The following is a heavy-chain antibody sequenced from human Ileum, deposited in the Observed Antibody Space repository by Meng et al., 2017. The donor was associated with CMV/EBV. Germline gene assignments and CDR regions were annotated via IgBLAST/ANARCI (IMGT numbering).Heavy chain of an antibody. J-gene: IGHJ4*02. CDR3: AKVSTFAYGPGSYFDH. D-gene: IGHD3-10*01. CDR2: FGANGDYI. V-gene: IGHV3-23*01. Sequence: GESLKISCAASGFTISSSAMTWVRQAPGKGLEWVTGFGANGDYINYADSVRGRFTISRDNSKNTMYLQMNNLRAEDTALYYCAKVSTFAYGPGSYFDHWGQGTPVTVSS. CDR1: GFTISSSA.